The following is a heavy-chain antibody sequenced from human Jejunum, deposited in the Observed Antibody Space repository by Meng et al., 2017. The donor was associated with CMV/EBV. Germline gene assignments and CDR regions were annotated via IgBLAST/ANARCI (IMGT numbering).Heavy chain of an antibody. D-gene: IGHD1-26*01. V-gene: IGHV1-18*01. CDR1: FDNYG. CDR2: IDTNNGNT. J-gene: IGHJ4*02. CDR3: TIDGRSRHSGDYYYFDY. Sequence: FDNYGISWVRQAPGQGLEWMGWIDTNNGNTDSAQKFKGRLTMTSDTYTATAYMELRSLRSDDTAVYYCTIDGRSRHSGDYYYFDYWGQGALVTVSS.